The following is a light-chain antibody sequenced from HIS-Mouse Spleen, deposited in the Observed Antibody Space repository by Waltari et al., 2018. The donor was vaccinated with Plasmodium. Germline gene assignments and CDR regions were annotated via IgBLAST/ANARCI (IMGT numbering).Light chain of an antibody. J-gene: IGKJ3*01. CDR2: DAS. CDR3: QQYDNLPPLFT. Sequence: DIQMTHSPSSLSASVGDRVTITCQASQDISNYFNWYQQKPGKAPKLLIYDASNLETGVPSRFSGSGSGTDFTFTISSLQPEDIATYYCQQYDNLPPLFTFGPGTKVDIK. CDR1: QDISNY. V-gene: IGKV1-33*01.